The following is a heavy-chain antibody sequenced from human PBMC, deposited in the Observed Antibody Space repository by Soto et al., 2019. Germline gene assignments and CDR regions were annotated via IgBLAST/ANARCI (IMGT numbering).Heavy chain of an antibody. CDR1: GLTFSNDW. CDR3: AVYGYGVSAAAS. J-gene: IGHJ5*02. CDR2: INQDGSER. V-gene: IGHV3-7*03. D-gene: IGHD5-18*01. Sequence: PGGSLRLSCAGSGLTFSNDWLTWVRQAPGKGLEWVANINQDGSERYYVDSVRGRFTISRDNVENSLYLQLNSLRPEDTAVYYCAVYGYGVSAAASWGQGTLVTVSS.